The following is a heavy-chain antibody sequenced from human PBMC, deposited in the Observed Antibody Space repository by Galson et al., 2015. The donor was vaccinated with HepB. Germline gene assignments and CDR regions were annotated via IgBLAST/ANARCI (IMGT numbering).Heavy chain of an antibody. V-gene: IGHV1-18*01. CDR1: GYTFISYG. CDR2: ISGYTGYT. CDR3: AKDQAAYCSSTDCYIFSINWFDP. D-gene: IGHD2-2*02. J-gene: IGHJ5*02. Sequence: SVKVSCKASGYTFISYGINWVRQAPGQGLEWMGWISGYTGYTKYAQKFQGRVTMSTDTSASTAYMELRSLTSDDTAVYYCAKDQAAYCSSTDCYIFSINWFDPWGQGTPVTVSS.